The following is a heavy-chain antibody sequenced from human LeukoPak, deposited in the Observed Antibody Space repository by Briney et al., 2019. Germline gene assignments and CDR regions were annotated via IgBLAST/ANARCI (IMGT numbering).Heavy chain of an antibody. J-gene: IGHJ5*02. V-gene: IGHV5-51*01. D-gene: IGHD6-6*01. Sequence: GESLKISCKTSGYSFTTYWIGWVRQMPGTGLEWVGAIYPDDSDTRYRPSFQGQVTISADKSISTAYLQWSSLTASATAMYNCARQPRPGHLDPWGQGTLVTVSS. CDR1: GYSFTTYW. CDR3: ARQPRPGHLDP. CDR2: IYPDDSDT.